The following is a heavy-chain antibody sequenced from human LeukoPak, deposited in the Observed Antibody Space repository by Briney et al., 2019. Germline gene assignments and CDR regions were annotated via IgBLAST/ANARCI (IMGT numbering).Heavy chain of an antibody. J-gene: IGHJ4*02. CDR3: ARLIAADPQLDY. D-gene: IGHD6-13*01. Sequence: PSQTLSLTCTVSGGSISSGGFYWSWIRQPPGKGLEWIGYIHHSGDTYQNPSLKSRVTVSSDRSKNEFYLKLRSVTAADTAVYYCARLIAADPQLDYWGQGTLVTVPS. CDR2: IHHSGDT. CDR1: GGSISSGGFY. V-gene: IGHV4-30-2*01.